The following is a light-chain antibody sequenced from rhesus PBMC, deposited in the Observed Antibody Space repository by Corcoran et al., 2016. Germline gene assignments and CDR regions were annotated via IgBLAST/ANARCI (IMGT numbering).Light chain of an antibody. Sequence: QVILTQSPATLSLSPGERATLSCRASQSVSSYLAWYQQKPGQAPRLLIYGASSRAPGIPDRSSGSGSGTYFTLTISSLEPEDVGVYHCYQHSSGYSFGQGTKVEIK. CDR3: YQHSSGYS. CDR1: QSVSSY. V-gene: IGKV3-10*01. CDR2: GAS. J-gene: IGKJ2*01.